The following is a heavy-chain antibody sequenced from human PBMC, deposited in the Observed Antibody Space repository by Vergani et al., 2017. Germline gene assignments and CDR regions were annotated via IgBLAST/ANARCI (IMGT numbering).Heavy chain of an antibody. J-gene: IGHJ3*02. CDR3: ARDPWAYRGDAFDI. Sequence: EVQLVESGGGLVQPGGSLKLSCAASGFTFSGSAMHWVRQASGKGLEWVGRIRSKANSYATAYAASVKGRFTISRDDSKNTAYLQMNSLKTEDTAVYYCARDPWAYRGDAFDIWGQGTMVTVSS. CDR2: IRSKANSYAT. V-gene: IGHV3-73*01. CDR1: GFTFSGSA. D-gene: IGHD3-16*01.